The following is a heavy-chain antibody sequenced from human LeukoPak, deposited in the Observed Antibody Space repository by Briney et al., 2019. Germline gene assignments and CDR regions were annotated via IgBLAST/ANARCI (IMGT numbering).Heavy chain of an antibody. CDR3: AKDSTLSGAAANFDY. V-gene: IGHV3-9*01. D-gene: IGHD2-2*01. CDR1: GFTFDDYA. J-gene: IGHJ4*02. Sequence: GRSLRLSCAASGFTFDDYAMHWVRQAPGKGLEWGSGISWNSGSIGYADSVKGRFTISRDNAKNSLYLQMNSLRAEDTALYYCAKDSTLSGAAANFDYWGQGTLVTVSS. CDR2: ISWNSGSI.